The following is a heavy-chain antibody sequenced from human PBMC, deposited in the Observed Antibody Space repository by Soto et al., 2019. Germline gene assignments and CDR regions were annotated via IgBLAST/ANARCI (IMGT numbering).Heavy chain of an antibody. Sequence: PGGSLRLSCAASGFTFSSYGVHWVRQAPGKGLEGVAVISYDGSNKYYADSVKGRFTISRDNSKNTLYLQMNSLRAEDTAVYYCASHYDSSGYDYWGQGTLVTVSS. CDR2: ISYDGSNK. J-gene: IGHJ4*02. D-gene: IGHD3-22*01. CDR3: ASHYDSSGYDY. V-gene: IGHV3-30*03. CDR1: GFTFSSYG.